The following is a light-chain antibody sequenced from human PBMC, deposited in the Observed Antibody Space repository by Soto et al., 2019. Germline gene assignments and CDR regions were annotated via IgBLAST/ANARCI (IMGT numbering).Light chain of an antibody. CDR1: STDIGDYNY. CDR3: CSNADSSTYV. CDR2: EVT. J-gene: IGLJ1*01. Sequence: QSALTQPASVSGSPGQSITISCTGTSTDIGDYNYVSGYQHHPGKAPKLMIYEVTNRPSGVSNRFSGSKSGNTASLTISGLQAEDEADYYCCSNADSSTYVFGTGTKLTVL. V-gene: IGLV2-14*01.